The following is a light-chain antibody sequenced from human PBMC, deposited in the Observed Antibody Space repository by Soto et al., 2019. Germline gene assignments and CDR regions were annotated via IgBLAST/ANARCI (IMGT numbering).Light chain of an antibody. CDR3: SSYAGSDNPYV. CDR1: SSDVGYYNY. CDR2: EVS. J-gene: IGLJ1*01. Sequence: QSALTQPPSASGSPGQSVTISCTGTSSDVGYYNYVSWYQQHPDKAPKLMIYEVSKRPSGVPDRFSGSKSGNTASLTVSGLQAEDVADYYCSSYAGSDNPYVFGTGTKLTVL. V-gene: IGLV2-8*01.